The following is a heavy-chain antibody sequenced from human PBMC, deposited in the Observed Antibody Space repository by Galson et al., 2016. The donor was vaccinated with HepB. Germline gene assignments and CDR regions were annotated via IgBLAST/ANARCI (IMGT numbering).Heavy chain of an antibody. CDR3: ARSYGGYAFDI. J-gene: IGHJ3*02. V-gene: IGHV4-59*01. CDR1: GGSISPYF. CDR2: IYFSGTT. D-gene: IGHD4-23*01. Sequence: SETLSLTCTVSGGSISPYFWSWIRRPPGKGLGWIAYIYFSGTTNYNPSLKSRVTISLDTSKGQFSLKVTSVTAEDSAVYYCARSYGGYAFDIWGQGTMVTVSS.